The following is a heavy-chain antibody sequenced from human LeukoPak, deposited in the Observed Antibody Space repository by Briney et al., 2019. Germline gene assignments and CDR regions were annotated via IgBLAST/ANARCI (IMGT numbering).Heavy chain of an antibody. CDR2: IKSKIGGATA. D-gene: IGHD3-10*01. V-gene: IGHV3-15*01. J-gene: IGHJ5*02. Sequence: GGSLRLSCAASGITFSTAWMSWFRQAPGKGLEWVGRIKSKIGGATADYAAPVKDRFTISRDDSKNTLYLQMNSLKTEDTAVYYCATDRVWFDPWGQGTLVTVSS. CDR1: GITFSTAW. CDR3: ATDRVWFDP.